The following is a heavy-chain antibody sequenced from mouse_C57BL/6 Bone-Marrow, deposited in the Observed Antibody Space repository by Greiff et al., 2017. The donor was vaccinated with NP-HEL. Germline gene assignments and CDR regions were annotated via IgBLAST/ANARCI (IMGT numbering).Heavy chain of an antibody. V-gene: IGHV5-6*01. CDR1: GFTFSSYG. CDR3: ARQGYYGSGDD. J-gene: IGHJ2*01. D-gene: IGHD1-1*01. CDR2: ISSGGSYT. Sequence: EVMLVESGGDLVKPGGSLKLSCAASGFTFSSYGMSWVRQTPDKRLEWVATISSGGSYTYYPDSVKGRFTISRDKAKNTLYLQMSSLKSEDTAMYYCARQGYYGSGDDWGQGTTLTVSS.